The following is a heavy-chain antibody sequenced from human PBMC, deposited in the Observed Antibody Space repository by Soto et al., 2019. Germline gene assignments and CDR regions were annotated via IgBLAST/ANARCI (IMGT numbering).Heavy chain of an antibody. V-gene: IGHV1-18*04. CDR1: GYTFANYG. Sequence: QVELKQSGAAVKKPGASVKVSCRASGYTFANYGITWVRLAPGQGLQWMGWISGHDGKTKSNKNLQGRITMTTDTSTNTTYSELKNLKSEDTAIYYCARDSAFLFGSTGYFDYWGQGTLVSVSS. CDR3: ARDSAFLFGSTGYFDY. CDR2: ISGHDGKT. D-gene: IGHD2-15*01. J-gene: IGHJ4*02.